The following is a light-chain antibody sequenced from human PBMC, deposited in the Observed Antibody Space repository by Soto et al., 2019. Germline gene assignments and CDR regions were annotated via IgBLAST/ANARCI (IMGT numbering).Light chain of an antibody. CDR1: QGSSTW. V-gene: IGKV1D-12*01. CDR2: DAS. J-gene: IGKJ4*01. CDR3: QQVNSFPLT. Sequence: DIQMTQSPSSAAASVGDRLTITCRGSQGSSTWIAWYQQKPGKAPELLIYDASSLQSGVPSRFSGSGSGTDFTLTISSLQPEDFATYYCQQVNSFPLTFGGGTKVEIK.